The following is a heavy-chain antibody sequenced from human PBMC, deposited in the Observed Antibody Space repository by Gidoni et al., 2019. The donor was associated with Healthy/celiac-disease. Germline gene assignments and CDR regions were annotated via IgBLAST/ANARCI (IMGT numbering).Heavy chain of an antibody. CDR3: TRGRGVTTFPYYFDY. V-gene: IGHV3-49*05. Sequence: EVQLVESGGGLVKPGRYLRLSCPASGFNFGHYAMSWFRQAPGKGLELVGFIRSKAYGGTTEYAASVKGRFTISRDDSKSIAYLQMNSLKTEDTAVYYCTRGRGVTTFPYYFDYWGQGTLVTVSS. J-gene: IGHJ4*02. CDR2: IRSKAYGGTT. CDR1: GFNFGHYA. D-gene: IGHD4-17*01.